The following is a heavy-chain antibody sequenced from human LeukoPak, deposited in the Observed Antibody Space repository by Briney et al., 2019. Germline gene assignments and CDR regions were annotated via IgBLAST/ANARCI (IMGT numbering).Heavy chain of an antibody. D-gene: IGHD3-22*01. CDR2: IYSDGST. CDR3: AKGSFYDRSGYNDY. V-gene: IGHV3-53*01. CDR1: GFTVSSNY. J-gene: IGHJ4*02. Sequence: GGSLRLSCAASGFTVSSNYMYWVRQTPGKGLEWVSVIYSDGSTYYADSVKGRFTISRDSSKNTLYLQMNSLRAEDTAVYYCAKGSFYDRSGYNDYWGQGTLVTVSS.